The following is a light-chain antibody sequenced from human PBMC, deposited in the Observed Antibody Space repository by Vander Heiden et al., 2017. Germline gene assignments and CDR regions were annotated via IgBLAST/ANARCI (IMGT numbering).Light chain of an antibody. CDR2: EVS. Sequence: QSALTQPPSASGSPGQSVTISCTGTSSDVGGYNFVSWYRQHPGKAPNLMVYEVSKRPSGVPDLFSGSKSGNTASLTVSGLLAEDEADYYCSSYAGGNNVVFGGGTKLTVL. CDR3: SSYAGGNNVV. V-gene: IGLV2-8*01. J-gene: IGLJ2*01. CDR1: SSDVGGYNF.